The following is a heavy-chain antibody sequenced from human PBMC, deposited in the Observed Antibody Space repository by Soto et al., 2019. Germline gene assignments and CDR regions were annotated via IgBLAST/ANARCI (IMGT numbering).Heavy chain of an antibody. J-gene: IGHJ4*02. CDR1: GGSISSAGYS. V-gene: IGHV4-30-2*01. Sequence: SETLSLTCAVSGGSISSAGYSWSWIRQPPGKGLEWIGYIFHTGSTYYNPSLKSLVTISIDRSKTQFSLHLSSVTAADTAVYYRATWNRLGTYYFVHWGQETLHTVSS. D-gene: IGHD7-27*01. CDR2: IFHTGST. CDR3: ATWNRLGTYYFVH.